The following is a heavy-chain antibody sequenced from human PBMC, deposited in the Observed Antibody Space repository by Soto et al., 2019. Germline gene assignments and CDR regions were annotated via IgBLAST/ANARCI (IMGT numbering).Heavy chain of an antibody. D-gene: IGHD6-6*01. CDR3: AKVLRVGARPAWFDP. Sequence: GGSLRLSCAASGFTFSITAMGWVRQAPGKGLEWVSAISGSGGSTYYADSVEGRFTISRDSSKNTLYLQMDSLRADDTAVYYCAKVLRVGARPAWFDPWGQGTLVTVSS. V-gene: IGHV3-23*01. CDR1: GFTFSITA. J-gene: IGHJ5*02. CDR2: ISGSGGST.